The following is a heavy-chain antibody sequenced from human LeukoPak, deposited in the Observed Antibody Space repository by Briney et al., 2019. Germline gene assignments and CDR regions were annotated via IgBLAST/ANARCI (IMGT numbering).Heavy chain of an antibody. V-gene: IGHV3-30*18. CDR1: GFTFSSYG. Sequence: GGSLRLSCAASGFTFSSYGTHWVRQAPGKGLEWVAVISYDGSNKYYADSVKGRFTISRDNSKNTLYLQMNSLRAEDTAVYYCAKRNLVSGYDFITSDGMDVWGQGTTVTVSS. D-gene: IGHD5-12*01. CDR3: AKRNLVSGYDFITSDGMDV. J-gene: IGHJ6*02. CDR2: ISYDGSNK.